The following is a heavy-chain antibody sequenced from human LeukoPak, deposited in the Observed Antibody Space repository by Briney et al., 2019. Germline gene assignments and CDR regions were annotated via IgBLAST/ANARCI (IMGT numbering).Heavy chain of an antibody. CDR2: ISGSGGST. Sequence: GGSLRLSCTASGFTFGDYAMSWVRQALGKGLEWVSAISGSGGSTYYADSVKGRFTISRDNAKNSLYLQMNSLRAEDTAVYYCARVSGYSYGEVFDYWGQGTLVTVSS. CDR3: ARVSGYSYGEVFDY. J-gene: IGHJ4*02. CDR1: GFTFGDYA. D-gene: IGHD5-18*01. V-gene: IGHV3-23*01.